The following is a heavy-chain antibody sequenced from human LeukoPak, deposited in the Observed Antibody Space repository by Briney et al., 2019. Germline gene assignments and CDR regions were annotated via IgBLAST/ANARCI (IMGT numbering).Heavy chain of an antibody. J-gene: IGHJ4*02. Sequence: GGSLRLSCAASGFTFSSYGMHWVRQAPGKGLEWVAVISYDGSNKYYADSVKGRFTISRDNSKNTLYLQMNSLRAEDTAVYYCARVLDYGDHRNNYWGQGTLVTVSS. CDR1: GFTFSSYG. CDR3: ARVLDYGDHRNNY. CDR2: ISYDGSNK. V-gene: IGHV3-30*03. D-gene: IGHD4-17*01.